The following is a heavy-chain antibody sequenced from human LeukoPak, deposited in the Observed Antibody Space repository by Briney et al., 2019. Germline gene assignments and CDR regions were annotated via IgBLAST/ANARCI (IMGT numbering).Heavy chain of an antibody. D-gene: IGHD2-15*01. CDR3: ARGVRCSGGSCYSRAGNWFDR. CDR1: GGTFSSYT. CDR2: IIPILGIA. V-gene: IGHV1-69*02. Sequence: SVKVSCKAFGGTFSSYTISWVRQAPGQGREWMGRIIPILGIANYAQKFQGRVTITADKSTSTAYMELSSLRSEDTAVYYCARGVRCSGGSCYSRAGNWFDRWGEGTLVTVSS. J-gene: IGHJ5*02.